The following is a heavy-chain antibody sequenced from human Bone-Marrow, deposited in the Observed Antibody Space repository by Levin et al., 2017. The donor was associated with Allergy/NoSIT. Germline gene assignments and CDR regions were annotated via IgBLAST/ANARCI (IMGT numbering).Heavy chain of an antibody. Sequence: GGSLRLSCAASGFTFSSYWMHWVRQAPGKGLVWVSRINSDGSSTSYADSVKGRFTISRDNAKNTLYLQMNSLRAEDTAVYYCARAGILWFGELLPGIEYWGQGTLVTVSS. CDR1: GFTFSSYW. CDR2: INSDGSST. J-gene: IGHJ4*02. D-gene: IGHD3-10*01. CDR3: ARAGILWFGELLPGIEY. V-gene: IGHV3-74*01.